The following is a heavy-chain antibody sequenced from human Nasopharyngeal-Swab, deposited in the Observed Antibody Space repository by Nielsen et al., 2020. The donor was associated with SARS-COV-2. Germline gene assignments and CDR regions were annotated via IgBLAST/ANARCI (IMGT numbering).Heavy chain of an antibody. D-gene: IGHD2-21*02. V-gene: IGHV5-10-1*01. J-gene: IGHJ3*02. Sequence: GESLKISCKGSGYSFTSYWIGWVRQMPGKGLEWMGRIDPSDSYTNYSPSFQGHVTISADKSISTAYLQWSSLKASDTAMYYCARHGMGDCGGDCLSDAFDIWGQGTMVTVSS. CDR1: GYSFTSYW. CDR2: IDPSDSYT. CDR3: ARHGMGDCGGDCLSDAFDI.